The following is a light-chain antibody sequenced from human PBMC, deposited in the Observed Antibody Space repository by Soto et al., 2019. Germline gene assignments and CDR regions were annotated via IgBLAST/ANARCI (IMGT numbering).Light chain of an antibody. CDR2: GAS. CDR3: QQYGSSPWT. J-gene: IGKJ1*01. Sequence: EIVLTQSPGTLSLSPGEIATLSCRAGQSASSRYLAWYQQKPGQAHRLLIYGASSRATGIPDRFSGSGSGTDVTLTIRRLEPEDFAVYYCQQYGSSPWTVGQGTKGEIK. CDR1: QSASSRY. V-gene: IGKV3-20*01.